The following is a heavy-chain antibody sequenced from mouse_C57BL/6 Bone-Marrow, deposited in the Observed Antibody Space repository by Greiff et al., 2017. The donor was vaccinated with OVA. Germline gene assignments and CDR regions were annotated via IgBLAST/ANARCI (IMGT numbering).Heavy chain of an antibody. J-gene: IGHJ4*01. Sequence: VQLQQSGAELVRPGSSVKMSCKASGYTFTSYGINWVKQRPGQGLEWIGYIYIGNGYTEYNEKFKGKATLTTATSSITAYIHLNSLTSQDSTIYFCARDYYGSIYYAMDNWGQGTSATVSS. CDR2: IYIGNGYT. CDR1: GYTFTSYG. V-gene: IGHV1-58*01. CDR3: ARDYYGSIYYAMDN. D-gene: IGHD1-1*01.